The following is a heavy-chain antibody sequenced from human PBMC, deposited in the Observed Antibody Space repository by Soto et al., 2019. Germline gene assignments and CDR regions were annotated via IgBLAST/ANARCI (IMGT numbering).Heavy chain of an antibody. CDR1: GFTFSSYA. D-gene: IGHD1-26*01. CDR3: ATRGSGSYYDY. CDR2: ISGSGDST. Sequence: EVQLWESGGGLVQPGGSLRLSCAASGFTFSSYAMRWVRHAPGKGLEWVSAISGSGDSTYYADSAKGRFTISRDNSKNTLSLQMNSLRAEYTAVYYCATRGSGSYYDYWGQGTLVTVS. J-gene: IGHJ4*02. V-gene: IGHV3-23*01.